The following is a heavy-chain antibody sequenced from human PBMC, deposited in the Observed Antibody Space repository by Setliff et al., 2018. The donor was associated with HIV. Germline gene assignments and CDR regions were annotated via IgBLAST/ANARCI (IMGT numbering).Heavy chain of an antibody. Sequence: SETLSLTCTVSGDSISTSNSYWGWVRQPPGKELEWIGSLYYGGSTYYNPSLKRRVTIYVDTSKNHFSLKLSSVTAADTAVYYCARHQVIPTVIGAFDIWGQGTVVTVSS. CDR2: LYYGGST. V-gene: IGHV4-39*01. J-gene: IGHJ3*02. D-gene: IGHD3-16*02. CDR3: ARHQVIPTVIGAFDI. CDR1: GDSISTSNSY.